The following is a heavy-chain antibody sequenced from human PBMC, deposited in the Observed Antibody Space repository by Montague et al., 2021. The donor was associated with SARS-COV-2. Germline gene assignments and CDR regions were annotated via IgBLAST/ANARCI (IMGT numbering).Heavy chain of an antibody. CDR1: GFIFNNYG. CDR2: INVFGTTA. J-gene: IGHJ4*02. V-gene: IGHV3-23*01. CDR3: VKGRSTDWTRDFDS. Sequence: SLRLSCAASGFIFNNYGVGWVRQAPGKGLEWVSVINVFGTTAYYADSVRGRFTMSRDNYRNTLDLHMISPRADDTATYYCVKGRSTDWTRDFDSWGQGTLVTVSS. D-gene: IGHD3-9*01.